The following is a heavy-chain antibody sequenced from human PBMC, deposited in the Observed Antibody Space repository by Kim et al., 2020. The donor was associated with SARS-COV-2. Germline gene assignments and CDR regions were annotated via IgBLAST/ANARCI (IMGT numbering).Heavy chain of an antibody. D-gene: IGHD4-17*01. CDR2: INPNSGGT. CDR3: ARGMTTVTTDYYGMDV. V-gene: IGHV1-2*05. CDR1: GYTFTGYY. J-gene: IGHJ6*02. Sequence: ASVKVSCKASGYTFTGYYMHWVRQAPGQGLEWMGRINPNSGGTNYAQKFQGRVTMTRDTSISTAYMELSRLRSDDTVVYYCARGMTTVTTDYYGMDVWGQGTTVTVSS.